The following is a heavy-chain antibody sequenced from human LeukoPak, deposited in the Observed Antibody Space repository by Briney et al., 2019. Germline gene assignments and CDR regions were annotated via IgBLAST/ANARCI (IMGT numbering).Heavy chain of an antibody. Sequence: GGSLRLSCAASGFNFSNYAMSWVRQAPGKGLEWVSAISGSGGSTYYADSVKGRFTISRDNSKNTLYLQMNSLRAEDTAVYYCAKGTFSISYYFDYWGQGTLVTVSS. D-gene: IGHD3-3*01. J-gene: IGHJ4*02. V-gene: IGHV3-23*01. CDR2: ISGSGGST. CDR3: AKGTFSISYYFDY. CDR1: GFNFSNYA.